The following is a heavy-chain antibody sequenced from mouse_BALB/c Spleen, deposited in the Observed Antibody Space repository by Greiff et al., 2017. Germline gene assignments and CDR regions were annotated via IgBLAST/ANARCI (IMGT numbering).Heavy chain of an antibody. CDR3: ASMGYGVFAY. D-gene: IGHD6-5*01. Sequence: VQLQQSGPELVKPGASVKISCKASGYTFTDYNMHWVKQSHGKGLEWIGYIYPYNGGTGYNQKFKSKATLTVDNSSSTAYMELRSLTSEDSAVYYCASMGYGVFAYWGQGTLVTVSA. V-gene: IGHV1S29*02. CDR2: IYPYNGGT. CDR1: GYTFTDYN. J-gene: IGHJ3*01.